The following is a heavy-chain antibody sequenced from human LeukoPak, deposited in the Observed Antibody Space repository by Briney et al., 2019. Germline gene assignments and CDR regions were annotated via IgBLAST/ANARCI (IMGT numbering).Heavy chain of an antibody. V-gene: IGHV1-46*01. CDR1: GYTFTSYY. CDR3: ASESTVTTNAFDI. CDR2: INPSGGST. D-gene: IGHD4-17*01. Sequence: ASVKVSCKASGYTFTSYYMHWVRQAPGQGREWMGIINPSGGSTSYAQKFQGRVTMTRDTSTSTVYMELSSLRSEDTAVYYCASESTVTTNAFDIWGQGTMVTVSS. J-gene: IGHJ3*02.